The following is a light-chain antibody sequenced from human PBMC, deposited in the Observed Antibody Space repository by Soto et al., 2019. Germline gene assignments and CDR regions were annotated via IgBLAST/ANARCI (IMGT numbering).Light chain of an antibody. CDR3: QSYDITLSAVV. Sequence: QSVLTQPPSVSGAPGQRVTISCTGSSSNIGAGYTVHWYQHLPGTAPKLLIYANNIRSSGVPDRFSGSQSGTSASLAITGLQAEDEADYYCQSYDITLSAVVFGGGTKVTVL. J-gene: IGLJ2*01. CDR1: SSNIGAGYT. V-gene: IGLV1-40*01. CDR2: ANN.